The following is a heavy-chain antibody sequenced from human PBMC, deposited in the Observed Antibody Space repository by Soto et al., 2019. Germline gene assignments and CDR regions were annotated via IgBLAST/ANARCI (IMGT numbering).Heavy chain of an antibody. CDR3: ARERGYCSGGRGYSGIYV. V-gene: IGHV4-31*03. J-gene: IGHJ6*04. CDR1: GGSISSSAYY. D-gene: IGHD2-15*01. CDR2: IYYSGST. Sequence: QVQLQESGPGLVKPSQTLSLTCTVSGGSISSSAYYWSWIRQHPGKGLEWIGYIYYSGSTYYNPSLKSRVTTSVVTSKNHCALNLIYVTAADTAVYHCARERGYCSGGRGYSGIYVCGEETTFTFSS.